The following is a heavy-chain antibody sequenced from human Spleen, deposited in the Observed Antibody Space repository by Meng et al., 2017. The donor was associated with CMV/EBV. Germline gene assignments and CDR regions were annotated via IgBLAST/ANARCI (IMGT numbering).Heavy chain of an antibody. CDR1: GGSFSGYY. CDR3: ARADYYDSSPDY. J-gene: IGHJ4*02. V-gene: IGHV4-34*01. D-gene: IGHD3-22*01. Sequence: GSLRLSCAVYGGSFSGYYWSWIRQPPGKGLEWIGEINHSGSTNYNPSLKSRVTISVDTSKNQFSLKLRSVTAADTAVYYCARADYYDSSPDYWGQGTLVTVSS. CDR2: INHSGST.